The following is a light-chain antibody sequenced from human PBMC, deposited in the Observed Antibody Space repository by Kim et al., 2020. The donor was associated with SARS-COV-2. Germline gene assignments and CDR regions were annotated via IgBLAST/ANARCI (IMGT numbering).Light chain of an antibody. CDR3: QQYNNYSGT. J-gene: IGKJ1*01. Sequence: DIQVTQSPSTLSASVGDRVTITCRASQSISNWLAWYQQKPGKAPKLLMFKSSILETGVPSRFSGSESGTEFTLTISNLQPDDFATYYCQQYNNYSGTFGLGTKVDIK. CDR2: KSS. CDR1: QSISNW. V-gene: IGKV1-5*03.